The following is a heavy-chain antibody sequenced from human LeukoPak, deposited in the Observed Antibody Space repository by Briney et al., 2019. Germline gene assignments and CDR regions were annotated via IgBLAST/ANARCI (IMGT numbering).Heavy chain of an antibody. Sequence: SQTLSLTCPVSGGSISSGGYYWSWIRQHPGKGLEWIGYIYYSGSTYYNPSLKSRVTISVDTSKNQFSLKLSSVTAADTAVYYCARERGYDILTGYSYYYGMDVWGQGTTVTVSS. V-gene: IGHV4-31*03. CDR3: ARERGYDILTGYSYYYGMDV. CDR2: IYYSGST. CDR1: GGSISSGGYY. D-gene: IGHD3-9*01. J-gene: IGHJ6*02.